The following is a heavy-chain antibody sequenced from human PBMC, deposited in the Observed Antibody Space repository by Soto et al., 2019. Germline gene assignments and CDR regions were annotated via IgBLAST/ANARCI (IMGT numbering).Heavy chain of an antibody. J-gene: IGHJ4*02. CDR3: AKDPTSYDSSAQFDS. CDR1: GFTFSNYA. Sequence: PGGSLRLSCAASGFTFSNYAMSWVRQAPGKGLEWVSIITSAGSTYYADSVKGRCTISSDRSKNTVYLQMNSLRAEDTAVYYCAKDPTSYDSSAQFDSWGQGTLVTVSS. V-gene: IGHV3-23*01. D-gene: IGHD3-22*01. CDR2: ITSAGST.